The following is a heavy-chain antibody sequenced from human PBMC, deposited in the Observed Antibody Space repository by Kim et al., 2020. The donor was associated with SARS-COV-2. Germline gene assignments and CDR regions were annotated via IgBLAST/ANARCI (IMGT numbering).Heavy chain of an antibody. J-gene: IGHJ3*02. D-gene: IGHD2-2*02. V-gene: IGHV1-8*01. Sequence: GYAQKFQGRVTMTRNTSISTAYMELSSLRSEDTAVYYCARGGNTVGAFDIWGQGTMVTVSS. CDR3: ARGGNTVGAFDI.